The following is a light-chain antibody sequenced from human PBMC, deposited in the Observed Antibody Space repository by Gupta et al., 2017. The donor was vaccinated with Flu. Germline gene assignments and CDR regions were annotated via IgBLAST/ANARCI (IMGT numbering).Light chain of an antibody. V-gene: IGKV2-30*01. Sequence: VTVGQPASISCTSSQSLVYKDGDIYLNWFQQRPGQSPRRLFYKISNRDSGVPDRFSGSGSGTNFTLRISSVEAEDVGVYYCRQCTYWPYTFGQGTKLEIK. CDR3: RQCTYWPYT. CDR2: KIS. CDR1: QSLVYKDGDIY. J-gene: IGKJ2*01.